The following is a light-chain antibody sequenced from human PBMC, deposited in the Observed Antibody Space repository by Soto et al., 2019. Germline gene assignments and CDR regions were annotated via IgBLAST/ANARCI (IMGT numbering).Light chain of an antibody. J-gene: IGKJ4*01. CDR2: GAS. CDR1: QGLGVW. CDR3: QQAYSFPLT. Sequence: DIQMTQSPSSVSASVGDRVTITCRASQGLGVWLGWYQQKPGKAPQLLIFGASGLQTGVPSRFSGSGSGTDFTLTISSLQLEDFVTYYCQQAYSFPLTFGGGTKVEIK. V-gene: IGKV1-12*01.